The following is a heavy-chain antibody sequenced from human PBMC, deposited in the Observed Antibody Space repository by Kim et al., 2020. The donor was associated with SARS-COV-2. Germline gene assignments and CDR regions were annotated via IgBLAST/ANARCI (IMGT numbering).Heavy chain of an antibody. CDR1: GFTVSSNY. D-gene: IGHD4-17*01. V-gene: IGHV3-53*01. Sequence: GGSLRHFCAASGFTVSSNYMSWVRQAPGKGLDWVTVIYSGGSTYYADSVKCRFTISRDNSKNTLYLQMNSLRAEDTAVYYCAREMGDYDDYYYYYGMDV. CDR2: IYSGGST. CDR3: AREMGDYDDYYYYYGMDV. J-gene: IGHJ6*01.